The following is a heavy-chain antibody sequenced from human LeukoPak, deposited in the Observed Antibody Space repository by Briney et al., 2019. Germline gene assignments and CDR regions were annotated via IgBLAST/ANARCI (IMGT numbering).Heavy chain of an antibody. CDR1: GGSISSYY. CDR2: IYTSGST. D-gene: IGHD6-13*01. CDR3: AKPGIAAAAHQFDP. V-gene: IGHV4-4*07. Sequence: NPSETLSLTCTVSGGSISSYYWSWIRQPAGKGLEWIGRIYTSGSTNYNPSLKSRVTMSVDTSKNQFSLKLSSVTAADTAVYYCAKPGIAAAAHQFDPWGQGTLVTVSS. J-gene: IGHJ5*02.